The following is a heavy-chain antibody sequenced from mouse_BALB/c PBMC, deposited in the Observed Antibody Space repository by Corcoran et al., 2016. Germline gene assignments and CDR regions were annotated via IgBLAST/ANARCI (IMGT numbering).Heavy chain of an antibody. J-gene: IGHJ2*01. D-gene: IGHD2-3*01. V-gene: IGHV9-3-1*01. CDR1: GYTFTNYG. CDR2: INTYTGEP. CDR3: ARYDYFYY. Sequence: QNQLVQSGPELKKPGETVKISCKASGYTFTNYGMNWVKQAPGKGLKWMGWINTYTGEPTYADDFKGRFAFSLETSASTAYLQINNRKNEDTATYFCARYDYFYYWGQGTTLTVAS.